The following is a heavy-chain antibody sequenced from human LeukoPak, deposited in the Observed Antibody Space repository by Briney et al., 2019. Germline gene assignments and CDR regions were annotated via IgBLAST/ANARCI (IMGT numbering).Heavy chain of an antibody. Sequence: SETLSLTCSVSGGSISSFYWSWIRQPPGKGLEWIGYVYYSGSINYNPPLKSRVTISADTSKNQFSLKLTSVTAADTAVYYCARYVWGSYPTFEDYWGQGTLVTVSS. CDR1: GGSISSFY. V-gene: IGHV4-59*01. CDR2: VYYSGSI. J-gene: IGHJ4*02. CDR3: ARYVWGSYPTFEDY. D-gene: IGHD3-16*02.